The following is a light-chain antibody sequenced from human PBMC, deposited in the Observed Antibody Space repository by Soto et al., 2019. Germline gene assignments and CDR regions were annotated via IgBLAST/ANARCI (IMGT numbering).Light chain of an antibody. CDR2: DVS. V-gene: IGLV2-14*01. CDR3: SSYTSSSTLVYV. J-gene: IGLJ1*01. Sequence: QSVLTQPASVSGSPGQSITISCTGTSSDVGGYNYVSWYQQHPGKAPKLMIYDVSNRPSGVSNRFSGSKSGNTASLTIFGFQAEDEADYYCSSYTSSSTLVYVFGTGTKVTV. CDR1: SSDVGGYNY.